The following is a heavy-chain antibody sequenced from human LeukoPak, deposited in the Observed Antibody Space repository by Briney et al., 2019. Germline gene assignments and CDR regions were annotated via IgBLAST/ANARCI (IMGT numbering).Heavy chain of an antibody. V-gene: IGHV3-33*01. CDR2: IWYDGSNK. CDR1: GFTFSSHG. J-gene: IGHJ4*02. D-gene: IGHD3-16*02. Sequence: GGSLRLSCAASGFTFSSHGMHWVRQAPGKGLEWVAVIWYDGSNKYYADSVKGRFTISRDNSKNTLYLQMNSLRAEDTAVYYCARDGSDYDYVWGSYRYFDYWGQGTLVTVSS. CDR3: ARDGSDYDYVWGSYRYFDY.